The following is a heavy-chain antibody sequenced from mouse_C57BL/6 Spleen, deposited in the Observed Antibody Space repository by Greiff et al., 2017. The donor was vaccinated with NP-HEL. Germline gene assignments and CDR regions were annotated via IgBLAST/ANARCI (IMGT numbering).Heavy chain of an antibody. Sequence: EVKVVESGGGLVKPGGSLKLSCAASGFTFSDYGMHWVRQAPEKGLEWVAYISSGSSTIYYADTVKGRFTISRDNAKNTLFLQMTSLRSEDTAMYYCAKELGRYFDVWGTGTTVTVSS. CDR3: AKELGRYFDV. D-gene: IGHD4-1*01. J-gene: IGHJ1*03. CDR1: GFTFSDYG. V-gene: IGHV5-17*01. CDR2: ISSGSSTI.